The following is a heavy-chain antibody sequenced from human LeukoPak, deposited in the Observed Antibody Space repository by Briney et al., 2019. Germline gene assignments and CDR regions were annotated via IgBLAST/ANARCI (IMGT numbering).Heavy chain of an antibody. V-gene: IGHV5-51*01. CDR1: GYSFTNYW. Sequence: GESLKISCQVSGYSFTNYWIGWGRQMPGKGLEWMGIIYPRDSDTTYSPSFQGQVTISADKSISTAYLQWTSLKASDTAMYYCARLLSGGLTGVDYWGQGTLVTVSS. CDR2: IYPRDSDT. D-gene: IGHD2-8*02. CDR3: ARLLSGGLTGVDY. J-gene: IGHJ4*02.